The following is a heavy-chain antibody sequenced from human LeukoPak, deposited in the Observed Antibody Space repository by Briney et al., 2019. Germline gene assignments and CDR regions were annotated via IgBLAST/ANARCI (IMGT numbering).Heavy chain of an antibody. Sequence: PGGSLRLSCAASGNYWMHWVRQVPGKGLVWVSHINSDGSWTSYADSVKGRFTISRDNAKNALYLQMDSLTVEDTAIYYCIKNTRTPTYWGQGVLVTVSS. CDR2: INSDGSWT. D-gene: IGHD1-14*01. V-gene: IGHV3-74*01. J-gene: IGHJ4*02. CDR3: IKNTRTPTY. CDR1: GNYW.